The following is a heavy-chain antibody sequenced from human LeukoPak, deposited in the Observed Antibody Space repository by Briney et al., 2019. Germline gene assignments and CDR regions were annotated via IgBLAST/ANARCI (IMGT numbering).Heavy chain of an antibody. Sequence: SVKVSCKASGGTFSSYATSWVRQAPGQGLEWMGGIIPIFGTANYAQKFQGRVTITTDESTSTAYMELSNLRSEDTAVYYCARAYLRENYYYYYMDVWGKGTTVTVSS. CDR3: ARAYLRENYYYYYMDV. V-gene: IGHV1-69*05. D-gene: IGHD4-17*01. CDR2: IIPIFGTA. J-gene: IGHJ6*03. CDR1: GGTFSSYA.